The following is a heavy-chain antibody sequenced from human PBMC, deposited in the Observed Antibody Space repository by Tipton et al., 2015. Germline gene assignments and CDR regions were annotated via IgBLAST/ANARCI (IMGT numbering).Heavy chain of an antibody. Sequence: QLVQSGAEVKPSETLSLACSVSGDSIRNHFWSWIRQPAGKGLEWIGRIYGGGSVDYNSSLKGRVTMSLDTSKNEFSLRLTSMSAADTAIYYCARDVVPNWFDPWGQGILVTVSS. CDR3: ARDVVPNWFDP. V-gene: IGHV4-4*07. CDR2: IYGGGSV. J-gene: IGHJ5*02. CDR1: GDSIRNHF.